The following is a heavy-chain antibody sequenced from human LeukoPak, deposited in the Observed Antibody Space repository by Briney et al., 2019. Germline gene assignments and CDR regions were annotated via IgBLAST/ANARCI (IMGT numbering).Heavy chain of an antibody. D-gene: IGHD6-6*01. Sequence: GGSLRLSCAASGFTFSSYSMNWVRQAPGKGLEWVSYISSSSSTIYYADSVKGRFTISRDNAKNSLYLQMNSLRAEDTAVYYCAREVGLDSSSEFDYWGQGTLVTVSS. J-gene: IGHJ4*02. CDR2: ISSSSSTI. V-gene: IGHV3-48*04. CDR3: AREVGLDSSSEFDY. CDR1: GFTFSSYS.